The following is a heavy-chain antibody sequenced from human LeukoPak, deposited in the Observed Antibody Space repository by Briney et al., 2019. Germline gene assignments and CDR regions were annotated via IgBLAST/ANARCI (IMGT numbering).Heavy chain of an antibody. V-gene: IGHV4-30-2*01. CDR1: GGSISSGGYS. Sequence: SETLSLTCAVSGGSISSGGYSWSWIRQPPGKGLEWIGYIYHSGSTYYNPSLKSRVTISVDRSKNQFSLKLSSVTAADTAVYYCARAPYGSGSYPFDYWGQGTLVTVSS. CDR3: ARAPYGSGSYPFDY. CDR2: IYHSGST. J-gene: IGHJ4*02. D-gene: IGHD3-10*01.